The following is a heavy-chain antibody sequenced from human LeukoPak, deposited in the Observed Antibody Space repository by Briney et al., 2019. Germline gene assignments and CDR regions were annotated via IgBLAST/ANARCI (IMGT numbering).Heavy chain of an antibody. CDR1: GFTFDDYA. V-gene: IGHV3-9*01. CDR3: AKASLVLRYFDWLLPSDY. CDR2: ISWNSGSI. Sequence: PGGSLRLSCAASGFTFDDYAMHWVRQAPGKGLEWVSGISWNSGSIGYADSVKGRFTISRDNAKNSLYLQMNSLRAEDTALYYCAKASLVLRYFDWLLPSDYWGQGTLVTVSS. D-gene: IGHD3-9*01. J-gene: IGHJ4*02.